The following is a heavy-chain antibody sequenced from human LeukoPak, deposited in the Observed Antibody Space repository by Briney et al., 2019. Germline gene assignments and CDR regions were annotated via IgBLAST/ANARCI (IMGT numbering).Heavy chain of an antibody. D-gene: IGHD6-13*01. V-gene: IGHV4-4*07. CDR2: IYTSGST. Sequence: SETLSLTCTVSGGSISSYYWSWIRQPAGKGLEWIARIYTSGSTNYNPSLKSRVTMSVDTSKNQFSLKLSSVTAADTAVYYCARVVGLTGYSSSWYSGYYYYMDVWGKGTTVTVSS. CDR3: ARVVGLTGYSSSWYSGYYYYMDV. CDR1: GGSISSYY. J-gene: IGHJ6*03.